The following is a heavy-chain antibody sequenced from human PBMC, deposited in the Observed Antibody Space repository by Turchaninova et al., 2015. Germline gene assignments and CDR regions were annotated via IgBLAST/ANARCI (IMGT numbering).Heavy chain of an antibody. Sequence: ESCGGLIQPGRSLRLSCTASGFPFALYALTWVRLAPGKGLEWLGQIKSKDYGGTAEYAPSVKGRFSISRDDSRSIVYLQMNGLKTEDTAGYYCKGGSTTPYWGQGTLVTVSS. D-gene: IGHD1-1*01. CDR3: KGGSTTPY. J-gene: IGHJ4*02. CDR2: IKSKDYGGTA. CDR1: GFPFALYA. V-gene: IGHV3-49*04.